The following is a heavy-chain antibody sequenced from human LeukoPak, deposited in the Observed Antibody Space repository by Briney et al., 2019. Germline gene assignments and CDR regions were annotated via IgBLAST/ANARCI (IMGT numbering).Heavy chain of an antibody. J-gene: IGHJ3*02. CDR2: IYYSGST. Sequence: PSETLSLTCTVSGGSISSYYWSWIRQPPGKGLEWIGYIYYSGSTNYNPSLKSRVTISVDTSKNQFSLKLSSVTAADTAVYYCARAIDYGDYLNAFDIWGQGTMVTVSS. CDR3: ARAIDYGDYLNAFDI. V-gene: IGHV4-59*12. CDR1: GGSISSYY. D-gene: IGHD4-17*01.